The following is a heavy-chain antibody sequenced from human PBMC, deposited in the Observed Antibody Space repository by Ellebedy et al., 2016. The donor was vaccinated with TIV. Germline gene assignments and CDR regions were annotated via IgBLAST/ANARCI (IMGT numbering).Heavy chain of an antibody. CDR2: IKCDGSEK. D-gene: IGHD5-24*01. Sequence: PGGSLRLSCAVSGFTFSDYWMSWVRQAPGKGLEWVANIKCDGSEKYYVDSVKGRFDISRDNAKNSVYLQMNSLRAEDTAVYYCARVERDGYHGYWGQGTLVTVSS. CDR3: ARVERDGYHGY. V-gene: IGHV3-7*01. CDR1: GFTFSDYW. J-gene: IGHJ4*02.